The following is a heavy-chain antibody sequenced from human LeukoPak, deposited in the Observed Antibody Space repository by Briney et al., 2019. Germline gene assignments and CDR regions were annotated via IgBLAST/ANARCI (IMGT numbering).Heavy chain of an antibody. Sequence: SVKVSCKASGGTFSSYAISWVRQAPGQGLEWMGGIIPIFGTANYAQKFQGRVTITADKSTSTAYMELSSLRSEDTAVYYCARETKDSSGWYHWFDPWGRGTLVTVSS. CDR2: IIPIFGTA. CDR1: GGTFSSYA. V-gene: IGHV1-69*06. CDR3: ARETKDSSGWYHWFDP. D-gene: IGHD6-19*01. J-gene: IGHJ5*02.